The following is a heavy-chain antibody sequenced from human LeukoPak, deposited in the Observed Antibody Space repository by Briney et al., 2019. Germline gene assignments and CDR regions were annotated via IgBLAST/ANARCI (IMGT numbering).Heavy chain of an antibody. J-gene: IGHJ6*02. CDR1: GGTFSSYA. Sequence: ASVKVSCKASGGTFSSYAISWVRQAPGQGLEWMGGIIPIFGTANYAQKFQGRVTITADESTSTAYMELSSLRSEDTAVYYCARLPLTGYSRGYYYGMDVWGQGTTVTVSS. V-gene: IGHV1-69*13. D-gene: IGHD3-9*01. CDR3: ARLPLTGYSRGYYYGMDV. CDR2: IIPIFGTA.